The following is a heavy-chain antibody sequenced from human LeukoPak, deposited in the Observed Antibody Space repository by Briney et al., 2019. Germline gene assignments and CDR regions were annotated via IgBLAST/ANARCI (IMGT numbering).Heavy chain of an antibody. D-gene: IGHD1-26*01. J-gene: IGHJ4*02. CDR3: ARDSAWELADY. V-gene: IGHV3-21*01. CDR1: GFTFTSYA. CDR2: ISSSSSYI. Sequence: PGGSLRLSCAASGFTFTSYAMNWVRQAPGKGLEWVSSISSSSSYIYYADSVKGRFTISRDNAKNSLYLQMNSLRAEDTAVYYCARDSAWELADYWGQGTLVTVSS.